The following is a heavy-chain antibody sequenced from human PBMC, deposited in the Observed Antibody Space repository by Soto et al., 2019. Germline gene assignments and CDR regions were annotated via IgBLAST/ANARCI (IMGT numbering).Heavy chain of an antibody. CDR1: GYIFVNYG. V-gene: IGHV1-18*01. J-gene: IGHJ6*02. D-gene: IGHD3-16*01. CDR3: VMVDNYVTPTPQDV. Sequence: QVQLVQSGDEVKKPGASVKVSCKASGYIFVNYGIAWVRQAQGQGLEWMGWISPYTGNTHSATKIQGRLTMTTDTSTSTAYIDLGSLTSDDTAVYYCVMVDNYVTPTPQDVWGQGTTVTVSS. CDR2: ISPYTGNT.